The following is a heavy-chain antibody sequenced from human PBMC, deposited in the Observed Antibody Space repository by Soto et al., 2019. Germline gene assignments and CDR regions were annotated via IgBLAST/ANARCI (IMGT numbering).Heavy chain of an antibody. D-gene: IGHD2-15*01. CDR2: IFYTGST. CDR3: ARVTATLYRHYYFDY. CDR1: GGTINSGGYF. Sequence: SETLSLTCSVSGGTINSGGYFWSWMRQPPGKGLEWIGSIFYTGSTYYSPSLKSRASMSMDTSKHLFSLRLRSLTAEDTAVYLCARVTATLYRHYYFDYWGQGTPVTVS. V-gene: IGHV4-30-4*01. J-gene: IGHJ4*02.